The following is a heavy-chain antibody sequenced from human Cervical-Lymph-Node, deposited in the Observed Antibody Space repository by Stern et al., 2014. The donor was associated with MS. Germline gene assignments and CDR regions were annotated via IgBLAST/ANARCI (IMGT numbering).Heavy chain of an antibody. CDR1: GYTLSEIS. D-gene: IGHD2-21*02. CDR2: FDPEHVKT. Sequence: QVQLVQSGAEVKKPGASVKVSCKVSGYTLSEISMHWVRQAPGKGLEWMGGFDPEHVKTRYAQKFQGRVTMAEDRSTDTAYMELSSLRSEDTAVYYCATHRGRVTYYYGMDVWGQGTTVTVSS. J-gene: IGHJ6*02. V-gene: IGHV1-24*01. CDR3: ATHRGRVTYYYGMDV.